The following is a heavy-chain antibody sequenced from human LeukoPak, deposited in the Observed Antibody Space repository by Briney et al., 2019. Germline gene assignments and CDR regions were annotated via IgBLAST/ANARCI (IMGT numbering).Heavy chain of an antibody. V-gene: IGHV4-59*12. Sequence: SETLSLTCTVSGGSISSYYWSWIRQPPGKGLEWIGYIYYTGSTNYNPSLKSRVTISVDTSKNQFSLKLSSVTAADTAVYYCATTTIRLGYWGQGTLVTVSS. J-gene: IGHJ4*02. CDR1: GGSISSYY. D-gene: IGHD1-26*01. CDR3: ATTTIRLGY. CDR2: IYYTGST.